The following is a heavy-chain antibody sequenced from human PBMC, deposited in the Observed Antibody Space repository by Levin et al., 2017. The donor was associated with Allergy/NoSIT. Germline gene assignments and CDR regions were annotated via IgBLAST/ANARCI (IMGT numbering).Heavy chain of an antibody. CDR2: INPNGGTT. V-gene: IGHV1-46*01. J-gene: IGHJ4*02. Sequence: ASVKVSCKASGFTFTSYYMHWVRQAPGQGLEWIGIINPNGGTTSYAQNFQGRVTLTSDTSTSTVYMELSSLSSEDTAVYYCARARGWSDFDYWGQGTLLTVSS. D-gene: IGHD2-15*01. CDR3: ARARGWSDFDY. CDR1: GFTFTSYY.